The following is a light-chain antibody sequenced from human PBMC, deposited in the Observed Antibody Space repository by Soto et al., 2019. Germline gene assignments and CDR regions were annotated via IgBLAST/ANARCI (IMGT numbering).Light chain of an antibody. V-gene: IGKV1-39*01. J-gene: IGKJ1*01. CDR1: QSIDTH. CDR2: EAS. Sequence: DIRMTQSPSSLSASVGDRVTITCRASQSIDTHLNWYQQHPGKAPNALIYEASNLQSGVPSRFSGSGSGTDFTLTIRGLQPDDSATYYCHQTYSPPHTFGQGTKVEIK. CDR3: HQTYSPPHT.